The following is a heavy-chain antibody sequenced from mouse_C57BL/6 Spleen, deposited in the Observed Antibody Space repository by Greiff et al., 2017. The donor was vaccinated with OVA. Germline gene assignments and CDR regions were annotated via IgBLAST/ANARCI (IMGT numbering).Heavy chain of an antibody. Sequence: VQLKQSGPELVKPGASVKISCKASGYTFTDYYMNWVKQSHGKSLEWIGDINPNNGGTSYNQKFKGKATLTVDKSSSTAYMELRSLTSEDSAVYYCAREDTTVGYYFDYWGQGTTLTVSS. CDR2: INPNNGGT. CDR1: GYTFTDYY. V-gene: IGHV1-26*01. J-gene: IGHJ2*01. D-gene: IGHD1-1*01. CDR3: AREDTTVGYYFDY.